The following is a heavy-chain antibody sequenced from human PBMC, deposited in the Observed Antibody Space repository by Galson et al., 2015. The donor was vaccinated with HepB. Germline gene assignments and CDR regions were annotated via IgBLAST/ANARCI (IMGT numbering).Heavy chain of an antibody. CDR3: ARVPMAAVPSYWFDS. CDR1: GFTFSRYW. CDR2: IKHDGSET. V-gene: IGHV3-7*01. Sequence: SLRLSCAASGFTFSRYWMSWVRQAPGKGLEWVANIKHDGSETYYVDSVRGLFTISRDNAKNSLYLQMNSLRAEDTAVYYCARVPMAAVPSYWFDSWGQGTLVTVSS. J-gene: IGHJ5*01. D-gene: IGHD6-13*01.